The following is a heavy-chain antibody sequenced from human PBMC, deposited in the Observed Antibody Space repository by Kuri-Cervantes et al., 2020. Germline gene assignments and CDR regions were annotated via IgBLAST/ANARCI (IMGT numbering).Heavy chain of an antibody. V-gene: IGHV3-23*01. Sequence: GGSLRLSCAASGFTFNSYDMNWVRQAPGQGLELVSTTGKRGLSTLYADSVKGRFTISRDTARKTLYLQMHSLRVDDTATYYCVFSTESSSDYWGQGARVTVSS. CDR1: GFTFNSYD. CDR2: TGKRGLST. J-gene: IGHJ4*02. CDR3: VFSTESSSDY. D-gene: IGHD2/OR15-2a*01.